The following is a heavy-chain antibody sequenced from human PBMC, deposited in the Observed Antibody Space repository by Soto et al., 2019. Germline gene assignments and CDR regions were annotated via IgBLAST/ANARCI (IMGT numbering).Heavy chain of an antibody. J-gene: IGHJ4*02. CDR3: ARDFSGSSIDCDY. CDR2: IWYDESQK. V-gene: IGHV3-33*01. Sequence: HPGGSLRLSCAASGFSFNTYGMHWVRQAPGKGLEWVALIWYDESQKYYADSVKGRFTISRDNSKNTLYLQLNSLRAEDTAVYYCARDFSGSSIDCDYRGQGTLVTVSS. D-gene: IGHD1-26*01. CDR1: GFSFNTYG.